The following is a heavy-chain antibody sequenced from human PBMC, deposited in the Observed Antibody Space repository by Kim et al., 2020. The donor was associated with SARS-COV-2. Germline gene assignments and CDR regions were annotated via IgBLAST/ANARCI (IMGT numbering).Heavy chain of an antibody. D-gene: IGHD3-10*01. CDR3: ARDVRFGELPKYYYYG. J-gene: IGHJ6*01. V-gene: IGHV4-61*01. CDR2: IYYSGST. Sequence: SETLSLTCTVSGGSVSSGSYYWSWIRQPPGKGLEWIGYIYYSGSTNYNPSLKSRVTISVDTSKNQFSLKLSSVTAADTAVYYCARDVRFGELPKYYYYG. CDR1: GGSVSSGSYY.